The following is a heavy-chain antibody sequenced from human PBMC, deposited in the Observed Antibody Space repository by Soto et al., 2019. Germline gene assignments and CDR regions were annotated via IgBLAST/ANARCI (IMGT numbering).Heavy chain of an antibody. CDR2: IRSKAYGGTT. CDR3: TRFYCSGGSCYDSGSWFDP. Sequence: SLRLSCTASGFTFGDYAMSWFRQAPGKGLEWVGFIRSKAYGGTTEYAASVKGRFTISRDDSKSIAYLQMNSLKTEDTAVYYCTRFYCSGGSCYDSGSWFDPWGQGTLVTVSS. V-gene: IGHV3-49*03. CDR1: GFTFGDYA. J-gene: IGHJ5*02. D-gene: IGHD2-15*01.